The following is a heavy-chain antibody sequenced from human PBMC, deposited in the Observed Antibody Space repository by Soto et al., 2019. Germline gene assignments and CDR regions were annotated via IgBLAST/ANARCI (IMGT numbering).Heavy chain of an antibody. V-gene: IGHV3-33*01. J-gene: IGHJ3*02. CDR2: IWYDGSNK. D-gene: IGHD2-15*01. CDR3: ARDATHCSGGSCYLGDAFDI. CDR1: GFTFSSYG. Sequence: QVQLVESGGGVVQPGRSLRLSCAASGFTFSSYGMHWVRQAPGKGLEWVAVIWYDGSNKYYADSVKGRFTISRDNSKNTLYLQMNSLRAEETAVYYRARDATHCSGGSCYLGDAFDIWGQVTMVTVSS.